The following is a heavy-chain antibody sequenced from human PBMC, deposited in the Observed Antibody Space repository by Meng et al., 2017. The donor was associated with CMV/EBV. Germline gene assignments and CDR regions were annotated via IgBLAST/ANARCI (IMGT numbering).Heavy chain of an antibody. J-gene: IGHJ4*02. CDR3: ARQYYDILTGYYNVIGVFDY. D-gene: IGHD3-9*01. CDR1: GFTFSSYW. Sequence: GESLKISCAASGFTFSSYWMSWVRQAPGKGLEWVANIKQDGSEKYYVDSVKGRFTISRDNAKNSLYLQMNSLRAGDTAVYYCARQYYDILTGYYNVIGVFDYWGQGTLVTVSS. CDR2: IKQDGSEK. V-gene: IGHV3-7*01.